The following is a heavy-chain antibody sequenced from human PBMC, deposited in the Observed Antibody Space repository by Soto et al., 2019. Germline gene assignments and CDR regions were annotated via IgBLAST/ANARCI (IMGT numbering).Heavy chain of an antibody. CDR3: ARHGRYSSGWRTFNWFDP. CDR2: INYSGST. J-gene: IGHJ5*02. V-gene: IGHV4-39*01. CDR1: GGSTSSSSYY. Sequence: SETLSLTCTVSGGSTSSSSYYWGWIRQPPGKGLEWIGSINYSGSTYYNPALKSRVTMSVDTSKKQFSLTLSSVTAADTAVYYCARHGRYSSGWRTFNWFDPWGQGTLVTVSS. D-gene: IGHD6-19*01.